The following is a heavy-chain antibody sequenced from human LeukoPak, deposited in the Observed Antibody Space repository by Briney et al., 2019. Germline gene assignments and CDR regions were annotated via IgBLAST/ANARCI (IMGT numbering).Heavy chain of an antibody. CDR1: GGSFSGYY. D-gene: IGHD3-22*01. Sequence: SETLSLTCAVYGGSFSGYYWSWIRQPPGKGQERNGEINHSGSTNYNPSLKSRVTISVDTSKNQFSLKLSSVTAADTAVYYCARGRQPDYYDSSGYPNPFDYWGQGTLVTVSS. V-gene: IGHV4-34*01. CDR2: INHSGST. CDR3: ARGRQPDYYDSSGYPNPFDY. J-gene: IGHJ4*02.